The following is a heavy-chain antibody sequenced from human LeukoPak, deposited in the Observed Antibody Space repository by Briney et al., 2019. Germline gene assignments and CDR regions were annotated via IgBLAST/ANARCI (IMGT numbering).Heavy chain of an antibody. J-gene: IGHJ4*02. D-gene: IGHD3-22*01. V-gene: IGHV4-39*07. Sequence: PSETLSLTCTVSGGSISSSSYYWGWIRQPPGKVLEWIGSIYYSGSTYYNPSLKSRVTISVDTSKNQFSLKLSSVTAADTAVYYCARVSEYDSSGYYYAGGFYFDYWGQGTLVTVSS. CDR3: ARVSEYDSSGYYYAGGFYFDY. CDR2: IYYSGST. CDR1: GGSISSSSYY.